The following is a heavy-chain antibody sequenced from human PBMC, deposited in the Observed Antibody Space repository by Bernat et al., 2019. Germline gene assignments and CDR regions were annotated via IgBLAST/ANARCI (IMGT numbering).Heavy chain of an antibody. V-gene: IGHV1-18*04. D-gene: IGHD3-10*01. CDR1: GYTFASYG. J-gene: IGHJ6*04. Sequence: QVQLVQSGAEVKKPGASVKVSCKASGYTFASYGISWVRQAPGQGLEWMGWISTYNGNTNYGQKLQGRVTMTTDTSTSTAYMELRRLRSDDTAVYYCVRDRMYYSGSVTSSLDVWGKGTTVTVSS. CDR2: ISTYNGNT. CDR3: VRDRMYYSGSVTSSLDV.